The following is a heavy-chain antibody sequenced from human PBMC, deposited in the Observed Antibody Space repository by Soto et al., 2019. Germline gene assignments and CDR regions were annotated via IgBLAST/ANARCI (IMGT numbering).Heavy chain of an antibody. CDR1: GFTFSSYG. D-gene: IGHD3-10*01. CDR3: AKPAGYGSGSYENYYMDV. V-gene: IGHV3-30*18. Sequence: GGSLRLSCAASGFTFSSYGMHWVRQAPGKGLEWVAVISYDGSNKYYADSVKGRFTISRDNSKNTLYLQMNSLRAEDTAVYYCAKPAGYGSGSYENYYMDVWGKGTTVTVSS. CDR2: ISYDGSNK. J-gene: IGHJ6*03.